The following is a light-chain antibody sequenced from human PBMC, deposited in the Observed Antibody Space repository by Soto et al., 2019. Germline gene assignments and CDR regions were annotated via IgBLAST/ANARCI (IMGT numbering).Light chain of an antibody. Sequence: QSALTQPASVSGSPGQSITISCTGTSSDVGGNNYVSWYQQHPGKVPKLILFEVNKRPSGVSGRFSGSKSGNTASLTISGLQAEDEADYYCCSFTSSNTHVFGTGTKVTVL. V-gene: IGLV2-14*01. CDR3: CSFTSSNTHV. J-gene: IGLJ1*01. CDR2: EVN. CDR1: SSDVGGNNY.